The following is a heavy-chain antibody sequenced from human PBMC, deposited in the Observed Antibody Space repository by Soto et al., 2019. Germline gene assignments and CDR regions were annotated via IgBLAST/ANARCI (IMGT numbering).Heavy chain of an antibody. V-gene: IGHV3-15*01. J-gene: IGHJ4*02. CDR3: TTAYYGDYGHKFDY. CDR1: GFTFSNAW. Sequence: GGSLRLSCAASGFTFSNAWMSWVRQAPGKGLEWVGRIKSKTDGGTTDYAAPVKGRFTISRDDSKNTLYLQMNSLKTEDTAVYYCTTAYYGDYGHKFDYWGQGTLVTVSS. D-gene: IGHD4-17*01. CDR2: IKSKTDGGTT.